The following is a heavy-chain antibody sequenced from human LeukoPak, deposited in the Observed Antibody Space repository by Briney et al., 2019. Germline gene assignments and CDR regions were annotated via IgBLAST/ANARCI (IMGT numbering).Heavy chain of an antibody. J-gene: IGHJ4*02. CDR1: GYTFNGYY. CDR3: ASESYCEEDC. D-gene: IGHD1-26*01. V-gene: IGHV1-46*02. CDR2: INPSGGST. Sequence: ASVRDSYVASGYTFNGYYMHWVRQAPGQGLEWMGIINPSGGSTSYAQKFQGRVTMTRDTSTSTVYMELSSLRSEDTAVYYCASESYCEEDCWVQGTLVTVSS.